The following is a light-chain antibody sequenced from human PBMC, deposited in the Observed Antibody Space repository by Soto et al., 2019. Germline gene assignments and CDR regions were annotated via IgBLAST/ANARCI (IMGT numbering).Light chain of an antibody. Sequence: EIVWAQSPATLSLSPGERATLSCRARQSVSSYLAWYQQKPGQAPRLLIYDASNRATGIPARFSGSGSGTDFTLTISSLEPEDFAVYYCQQRSNWPITFGQGTRLEIK. CDR2: DAS. J-gene: IGKJ5*01. CDR3: QQRSNWPIT. V-gene: IGKV3-11*01. CDR1: QSVSSY.